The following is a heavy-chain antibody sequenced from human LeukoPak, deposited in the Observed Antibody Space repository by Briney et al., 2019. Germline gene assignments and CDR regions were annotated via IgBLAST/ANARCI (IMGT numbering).Heavy chain of an antibody. D-gene: IGHD4-23*01. J-gene: IGHJ4*02. V-gene: IGHV4-30-4*01. CDR1: GGSISSGDYY. CDR2: IYYSGST. Sequence: SETLSLTCTVSGGSISSGDYYWSWIRQPPGKGLEWIGYIYYSGSTYYNPSLKSRVTISVDTSKNQFSLKLSSVTAADTAVYYCARDDGPYGGNSGADYWGQGTLVTVSS. CDR3: ARDDGPYGGNSGADY.